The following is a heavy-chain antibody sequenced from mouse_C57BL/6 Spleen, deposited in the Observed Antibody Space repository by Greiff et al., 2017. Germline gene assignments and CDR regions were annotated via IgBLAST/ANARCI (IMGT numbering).Heavy chain of an antibody. J-gene: IGHJ4*01. CDR2: IDPEDGET. CDR3: ARYDCDPDYAMDY. V-gene: IGHV14-2*01. D-gene: IGHD2-4*01. CDR1: GFNIKDYY. Sequence: EVQLQQSGAELVKPGASVKLSCTASGFNIKDYYMHWVKQRPEQGLEWIGRIDPEDGETKYAPKFKGKATITADTSSNTTYLQLSSLTSEDTAVYYCARYDCDPDYAMDYWGQGTSVTVSS.